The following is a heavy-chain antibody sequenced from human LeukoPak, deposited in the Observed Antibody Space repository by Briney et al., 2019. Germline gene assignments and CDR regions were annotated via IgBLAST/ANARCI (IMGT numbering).Heavy chain of an antibody. V-gene: IGHV4-39*01. CDR1: GGSISSSSYY. Sequence: PSETLSLTCTVSGGSISSSSYYWGWIRQPPGKGLEWIGSIYYSGSTYYNPSLKSRVTISVDTSKNQFSLKLSSVTAADTAVYYCARQGVRYYYDSPLDYWGQGTLVTVPS. CDR2: IYYSGST. D-gene: IGHD3-22*01. CDR3: ARQGVRYYYDSPLDY. J-gene: IGHJ4*02.